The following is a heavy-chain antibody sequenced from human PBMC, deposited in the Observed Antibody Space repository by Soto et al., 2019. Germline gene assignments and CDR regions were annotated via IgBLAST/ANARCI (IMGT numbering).Heavy chain of an antibody. D-gene: IGHD3-16*01. CDR3: ARAYEGDYFDY. Sequence: QVQLVESGGGVVQPGRSLRLSCAAGGFTFSSYAGQWVRQAPGKGLEWVAVISYDGSNKYYADSVKGRFTISRDNSKNTLYLQMNSLRAEDTAVYYCARAYEGDYFDYWGQGTLVTVSS. CDR2: ISYDGSNK. V-gene: IGHV3-30-3*01. CDR1: GFTFSSYA. J-gene: IGHJ4*02.